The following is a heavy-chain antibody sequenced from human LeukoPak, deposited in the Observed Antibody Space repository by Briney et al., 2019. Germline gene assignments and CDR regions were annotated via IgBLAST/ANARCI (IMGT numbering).Heavy chain of an antibody. J-gene: IGHJ5*02. CDR1: GGSISGYY. CDR3: ARERLAMVRGVIPKEAWGWFDP. D-gene: IGHD3-10*01. V-gene: IGHV4-59*12. Sequence: PSETLSLTCTVSGGSISGYYRSWIRQPPGKGLESIGYIHYSGSTNYNPSLKSRVTISVDTSNNQFSLELSSVTAADTAVYYCARERLAMVRGVIPKEAWGWFDPWGQGTLVTVSS. CDR2: IHYSGST.